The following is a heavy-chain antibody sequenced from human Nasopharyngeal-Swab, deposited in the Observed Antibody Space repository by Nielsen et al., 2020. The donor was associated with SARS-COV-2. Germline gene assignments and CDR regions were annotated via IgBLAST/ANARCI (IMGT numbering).Heavy chain of an antibody. D-gene: IGHD3-3*01. CDR1: GGSISSYY. CDR3: ARVSAITIFGVVTHSAWFDP. CDR2: IYYSGST. Sequence: SETLSLTCNVSGGSISSYYWSWIRQPPGKGLEWIGYIYYSGSTNYNPSLKSRVTISVDTSKNQFSLKLSSVTAADTAVYYCARVSAITIFGVVTHSAWFDPWGQGTLVTVSS. J-gene: IGHJ5*02. V-gene: IGHV4-59*08.